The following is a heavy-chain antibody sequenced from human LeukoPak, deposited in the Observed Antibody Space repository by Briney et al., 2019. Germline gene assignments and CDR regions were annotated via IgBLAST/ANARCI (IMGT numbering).Heavy chain of an antibody. CDR2: INHSGST. CDR3: ASGSYDPYDAFDI. J-gene: IGHJ3*02. Sequence: SETLSLTCAVYGGSFSGYYWSWIRQPPGKGLEWIGEINHSGSTNYNPSLKSRVTISVDTSKNQFSLKLSSVTAADTAVYYCASGSYDPYDAFDIWGQGTMVTVSS. CDR1: GGSFSGYY. D-gene: IGHD1-26*01. V-gene: IGHV4-34*01.